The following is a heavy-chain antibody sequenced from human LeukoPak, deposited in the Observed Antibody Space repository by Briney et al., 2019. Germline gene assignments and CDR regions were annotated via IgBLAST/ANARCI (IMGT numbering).Heavy chain of an antibody. V-gene: IGHV6-1*01. CDR1: GDSVSRTGAS. D-gene: IGHD1-20*01. CDR3: TYGYNWNYFDY. J-gene: IGHJ4*02. CDR2: PYYRSRWYN. Sequence: SQTLSLTCAISGDSVSRTGASWNWIRQSPSRGLQWLGRPYYRSRWYNDYAVSVKSRITINPDTCRNQFSLHLNSFIPKDTSVYSCTYGYNWNYFDYWGQGTLVTVSS.